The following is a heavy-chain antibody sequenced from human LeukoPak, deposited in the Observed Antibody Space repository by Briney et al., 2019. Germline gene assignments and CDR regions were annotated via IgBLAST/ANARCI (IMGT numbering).Heavy chain of an antibody. CDR3: ASKEDADY. CDR2: ISSSGSYM. Sequence: GGSLKLSCAASGFIFSNYMMNWFRQAPGKGLEWVSSISSSGSYMYYAGSAKGRFTISRDNAKNSLSLQMNSLRAEDTGVYYCASKEDADYWGQGTLVTVPS. J-gene: IGHJ4*02. V-gene: IGHV3-21*01. CDR1: GFIFSNYM.